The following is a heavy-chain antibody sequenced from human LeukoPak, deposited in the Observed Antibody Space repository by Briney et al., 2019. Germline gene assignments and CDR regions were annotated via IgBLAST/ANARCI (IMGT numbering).Heavy chain of an antibody. CDR2: VYYSGST. CDR3: ARQGGDNGYYYFDF. J-gene: IGHJ4*02. D-gene: IGHD4-17*01. CDR1: GGSIRSSHHY. V-gene: IGHV4-39*01. Sequence: PSETLSLTCSVSGGSIRSSHHYWGWIRQPPGQGLEWIASVYYSGSTYYTPSLRSRVTISIDTSKNQFSLKLTSVTAADTAVFYCARQGGDNGYYYFDFWGQGTLVTVSS.